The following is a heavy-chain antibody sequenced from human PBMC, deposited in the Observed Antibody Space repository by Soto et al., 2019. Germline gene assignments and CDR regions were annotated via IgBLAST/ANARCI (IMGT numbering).Heavy chain of an antibody. D-gene: IGHD2-15*01. V-gene: IGHV1-46*03. CDR3: AVAWRGGSDAFDI. Sequence: QVQLVQSGAEVKKPGASVKVSCKASGYTFTSYYMHWVRQAPGQGLEWMGIINPSCGSTSYAQKDRGRVTMTRERSTSTVYMELSSMRAEDPDVNYCAVAWRGGSDAFDIWGQGPMVTGYS. CDR1: GYTFTSYY. CDR2: INPSCGST. J-gene: IGHJ3*02.